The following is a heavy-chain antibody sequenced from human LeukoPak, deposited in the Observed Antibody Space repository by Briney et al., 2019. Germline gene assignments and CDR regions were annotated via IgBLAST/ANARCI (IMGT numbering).Heavy chain of an antibody. D-gene: IGHD5-12*01. CDR2: ISGAGGGT. CDR3: ANFVYSNTY. Sequence: GGSLRLSCVASGITFRSCAMSWVRQAPGKGLEWVSSISGAGGGTFYADSVEGRFTISRDNSKNTLYLQMSSLRGEDTAIYYCANFVYSNTYWGQGTLVTASS. J-gene: IGHJ4*02. V-gene: IGHV3-23*01. CDR1: GITFRSCA.